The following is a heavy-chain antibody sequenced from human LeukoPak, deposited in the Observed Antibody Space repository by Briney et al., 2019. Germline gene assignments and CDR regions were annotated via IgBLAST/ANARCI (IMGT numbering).Heavy chain of an antibody. CDR1: GGSITTTNW. V-gene: IGHV4-4*02. J-gene: IGHJ4*02. CDR2: VHLNGAT. D-gene: IGHD1-26*01. CDR3: TRESGAFSPFGF. Sequence: PSETLSLTCAVSGGSITTTNWWSWVRQPPGKGLEWIGEVHLNGATNYNPSLESPFSMSIDKSNNHLSLEVTSVTAADTAMYYCTRESGAFSPFGFWGQGTLVTVSS.